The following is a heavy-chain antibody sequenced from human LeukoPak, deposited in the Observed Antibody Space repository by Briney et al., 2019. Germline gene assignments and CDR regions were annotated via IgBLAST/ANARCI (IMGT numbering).Heavy chain of an antibody. D-gene: IGHD2-8*02. CDR2: IDTDESRT. J-gene: IGHJ4*02. CDR1: GFTLSSYW. V-gene: IGHV3-74*01. Sequence: GGSLRLSCAASGFTLSSYWMHWVRQVPGEGLVWVSRIDTDESRTNYADSVKGRFTIPRDNAKNTLYLQMNSLRAEDTAVYYCTRGLLGIDYWGRGTLVTVSS. CDR3: TRGLLGIDY.